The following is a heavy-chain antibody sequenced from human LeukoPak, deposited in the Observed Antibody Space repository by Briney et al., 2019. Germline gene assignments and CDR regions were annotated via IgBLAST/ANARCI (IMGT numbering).Heavy chain of an antibody. CDR3: ARTPHTMTTYYFYALDV. CDR2: INPNSGGT. V-gene: IGHV1-2*06. Sequence: ASVTVSCKASGYTFTGYYMHWVRQAPGQGLEWMGRINPNSGGTNYAQKFQGRVTMTRDTSISTAYMELSRLRSDDTAVYYCARTPHTMTTYYFYALDVWGQGTTVTVS. CDR1: GYTFTGYY. D-gene: IGHD4-11*01. J-gene: IGHJ6*02.